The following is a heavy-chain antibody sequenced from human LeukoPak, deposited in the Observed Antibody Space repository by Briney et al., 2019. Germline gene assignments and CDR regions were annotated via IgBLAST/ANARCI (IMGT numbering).Heavy chain of an antibody. CDR2: INPNSGGT. D-gene: IGHD2-2*01. CDR3: ARDPHCSSTSCPKTYYYYYYMDV. V-gene: IGHV1-2*02. J-gene: IGHJ6*03. CDR1: GYTFTGYY. Sequence: ASVKVSCKASGYTFTGYYMHWVRQAPGQGLEWMGWINPNSGGTNYAQKFQGRVTMTRDTSISTAYMELSRLRSDDTAVYYCARDPHCSSTSCPKTYYYYYYMDVWGKGTTVTISS.